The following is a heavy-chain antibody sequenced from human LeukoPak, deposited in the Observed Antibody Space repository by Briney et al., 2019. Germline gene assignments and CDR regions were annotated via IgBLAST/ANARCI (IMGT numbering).Heavy chain of an antibody. CDR2: ISSNGGST. CDR3: AKDGAPYDSSDYDYVGYFDY. D-gene: IGHD3-22*01. CDR1: GFTFSRYA. V-gene: IGHV3-64*04. Sequence: GGSLRLSCSASGFTFSRYAMHWVRQAPGKGLEYVSAISSNGGSTYYADSVKGRFTISRDNSKNTLYLQMHSLRAEDTAVYYCAKDGAPYDSSDYDYVGYFDYWGQGTLVTVSS. J-gene: IGHJ4*02.